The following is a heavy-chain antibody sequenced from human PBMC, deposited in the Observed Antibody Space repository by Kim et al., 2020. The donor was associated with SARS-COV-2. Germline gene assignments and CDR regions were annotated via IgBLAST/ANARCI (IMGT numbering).Heavy chain of an antibody. Sequence: EYAASVKGRYTISRDDSRNSLYLQMNSLKTEDTAVYYGAREIGGNYFDYWGQGTLVTVSS. V-gene: IGHV3-72*01. J-gene: IGHJ4*02. CDR3: AREIGGNYFDY.